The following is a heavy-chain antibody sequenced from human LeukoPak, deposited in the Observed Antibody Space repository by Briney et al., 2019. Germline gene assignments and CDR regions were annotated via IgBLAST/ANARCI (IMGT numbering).Heavy chain of an antibody. CDR2: ISWNSGSI. V-gene: IGHV3-9*01. Sequence: PGGSLRLSCAASGFTFDDYAMHWVRQAPGKGLEWVSGISWNSGSIGYADSVKGRFTISRDNAKNSLYLQMNSLRAEDTALYYCAKASSQFVSTTGTTWDAFDIWGQGTMVAVSS. CDR3: AKASSQFVSTTGTTWDAFDI. D-gene: IGHD1-1*01. J-gene: IGHJ3*02. CDR1: GFTFDDYA.